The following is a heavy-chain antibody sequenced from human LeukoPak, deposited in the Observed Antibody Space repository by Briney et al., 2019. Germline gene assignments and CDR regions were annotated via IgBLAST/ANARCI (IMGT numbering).Heavy chain of an antibody. J-gene: IGHJ6*03. CDR2: IIHDGSNK. CDR1: GFTFSNG. D-gene: IGHD3-3*01. Sequence: PGRSLRLSCAASGFTFSNGMHWVRQAPGKGLEWVAVIIHDGSNKYYADSVKGRFIISRDNSKNTLYLQMNTLRVEDTAIYFCAKTSLSDASGHYYYMDVWGKGTTVTVSS. CDR3: AKTSLSDASGHYYYMDV. V-gene: IGHV3-30*18.